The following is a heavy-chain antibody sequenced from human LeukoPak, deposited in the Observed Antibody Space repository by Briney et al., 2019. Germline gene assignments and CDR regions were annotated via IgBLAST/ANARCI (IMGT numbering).Heavy chain of an antibody. CDR2: MNPNSGNT. J-gene: IGHJ6*03. CDR1: GYTFTSYD. CDR3: ARAPSITMVRGVHYYYYYMDV. V-gene: IGHV1-8*01. Sequence: GASVKVSCKASGYTFTSYDINWVRQATGQGLEWMGWMNPNSGNTGYAQKFQGRVTMTRNTSISTAYMELSSLRSEDTAVYYCARAPSITMVRGVHYYYYYMDVWGKGTTVTISS. D-gene: IGHD3-10*01.